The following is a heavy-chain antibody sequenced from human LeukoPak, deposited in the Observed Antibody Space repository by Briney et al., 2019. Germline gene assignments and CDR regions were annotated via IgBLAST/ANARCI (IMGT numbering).Heavy chain of an antibody. J-gene: IGHJ4*02. CDR2: INWNGGST. CDR3: ARVVDHDYSDYYLDY. Sequence: GGSLRLSCAASGFPFDDYGMTWVRQAPGKGLEWVSGINWNGGSTGYADSVKGRFTISRDNAKNSLYLQMNSLRAEDTALYYCARVVDHDYSDYYLDYWGQGTLVTVSS. CDR1: GFPFDDYG. V-gene: IGHV3-20*04. D-gene: IGHD4-11*01.